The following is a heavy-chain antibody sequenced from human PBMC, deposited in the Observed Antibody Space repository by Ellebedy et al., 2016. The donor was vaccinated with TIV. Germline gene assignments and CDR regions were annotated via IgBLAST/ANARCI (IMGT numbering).Heavy chain of an antibody. CDR1: GYTFALYT. D-gene: IGHD3-16*01. J-gene: IGHJ4*02. V-gene: IGHV1-3*04. CDR2: INTDTGNT. CDR3: AKDRGGTGDFDY. Sequence: AASVKVSCKASGYTFALYTMHWVRQAPGQRLEWLGWINTDTGNTEYSQNFQGGVTFITDTAASTVYMSLSSLGSEDTAVYYCAKDRGGTGDFDYWGQGTLVTVSS.